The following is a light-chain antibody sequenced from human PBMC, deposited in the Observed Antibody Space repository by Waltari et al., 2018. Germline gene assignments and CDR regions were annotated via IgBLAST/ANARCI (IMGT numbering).Light chain of an antibody. V-gene: IGKV4-1*01. Sequence: DIVMTQSPDSLAESLGERATISCKSSQSVLYSSNRKYYLAWYQQKPGQSPKLLIYWASTRESGVPDRFSGSGSGTDFTLTISSLQAEDVAVYYCQQYFSTPWTFGQGTKVEIK. CDR3: QQYFSTPWT. J-gene: IGKJ1*01. CDR2: WAS. CDR1: QSVLYSSNRKYY.